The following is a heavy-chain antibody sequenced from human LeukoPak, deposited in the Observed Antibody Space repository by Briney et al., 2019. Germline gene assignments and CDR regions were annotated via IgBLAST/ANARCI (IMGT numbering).Heavy chain of an antibody. J-gene: IGHJ3*02. CDR1: GYSFTSYW. CDR3: ASIVMVRGVNAFDI. D-gene: IGHD3-10*01. CDR2: IYPGDSDT. V-gene: IGHV5-51*01. Sequence: KVSCKASGYSFTSYWIGWVRQMPGKGLEWMRIIYPGDSDTRYSPSFQGQVTISADKSISTAYLQWSSLKASDTAMYYCASIVMVRGVNAFDIWGQGTMVTVSS.